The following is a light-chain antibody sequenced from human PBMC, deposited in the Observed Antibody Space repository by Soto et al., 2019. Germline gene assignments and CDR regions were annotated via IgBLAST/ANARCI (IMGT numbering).Light chain of an antibody. CDR3: QQYNNWPYT. CDR1: QSVANN. CDR2: GAS. Sequence: EIVMTQSPATLSVSPGEEASLSCRVSQSVANNLAWYQQKPGQAPMLLIYGASTRATGTPARFSGSGSGPEFTLAISSLQSEDFAVYYCQQYNNWPYTFGQGTKLEI. J-gene: IGKJ2*01. V-gene: IGKV3-15*01.